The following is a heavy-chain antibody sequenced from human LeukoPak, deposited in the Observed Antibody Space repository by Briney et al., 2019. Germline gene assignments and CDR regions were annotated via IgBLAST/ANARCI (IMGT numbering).Heavy chain of an antibody. V-gene: IGHV4-4*09. J-gene: IGHJ6*03. CDR2: IYTSGST. Sequence: SETLSLTCTVSGGSISSYYWSWIRQPPGKGLEWIGYIYTSGSTNYNPALKSRVTISVDTSKNQFSLKLNSVTAADTAVYYCARRAREYYYYYMDVWGKGTTVTVSS. CDR3: ARRAREYYYYYMDV. CDR1: GGSISSYY.